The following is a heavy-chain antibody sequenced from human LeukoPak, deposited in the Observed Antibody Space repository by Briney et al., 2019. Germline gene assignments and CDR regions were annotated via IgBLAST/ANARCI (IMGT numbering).Heavy chain of an antibody. Sequence: GGSLRLSCAASGFIFSSYTMNWVRQAPGKGLEWVSYISGGSNVIWYADSVRGRFTISRDNAKNSLYLEMNNLRDEDTAVYYCARDDKYAFDLWGQGTVVTVSS. D-gene: IGHD3-22*01. J-gene: IGHJ3*01. CDR3: ARDDKYAFDL. V-gene: IGHV3-48*02. CDR2: ISGGSNVI. CDR1: GFIFSSYT.